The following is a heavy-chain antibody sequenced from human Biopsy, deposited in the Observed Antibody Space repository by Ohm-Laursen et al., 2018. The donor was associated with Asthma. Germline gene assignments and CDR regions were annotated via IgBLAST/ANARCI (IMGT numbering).Heavy chain of an antibody. CDR3: ARTFHFWSPYHAEHYQL. J-gene: IGHJ1*01. V-gene: IGHV3-7*01. D-gene: IGHD3-3*02. CDR1: GFTFGDYW. Sequence: LTLTSAASGFTFGDYWMSWVRQVPGRGLEWVANIKHDGSENNHVDSLKGRFTISRDNAKNSLYLQMNSLRAEDTAVYYCARTFHFWSPYHAEHYQLWGQGTLVTVSS. CDR2: IKHDGSEN.